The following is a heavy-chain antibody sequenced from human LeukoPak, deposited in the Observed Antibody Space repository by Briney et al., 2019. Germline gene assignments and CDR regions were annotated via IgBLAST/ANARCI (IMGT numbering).Heavy chain of an antibody. CDR1: GFTFSSYW. V-gene: IGHV3-30*18. CDR2: ISYDGSNK. D-gene: IGHD6-19*01. Sequence: GGSLRLSCAASGFTFSSYWMSWVRQAPGKGLEWVAVISYDGSNKYYADSVKGRFTISRDNSKNTLYLQMNSLRAEDTAVYYCAKGAIAVAGTFDYWGQGTLVTVSS. J-gene: IGHJ4*02. CDR3: AKGAIAVAGTFDY.